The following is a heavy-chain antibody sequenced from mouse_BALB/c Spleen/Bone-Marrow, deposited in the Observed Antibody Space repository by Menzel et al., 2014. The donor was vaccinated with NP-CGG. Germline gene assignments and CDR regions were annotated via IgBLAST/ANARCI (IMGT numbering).Heavy chain of an antibody. D-gene: IGHD2-4*01. V-gene: IGHV2-6-7*01. Sequence: VMLVESGPGLVAPSQSLSITCTVSGFSLTGYGVSWVRQSPGKGLEWLGMIWGDGSTDYNSALKSRLSISKDNSKSQVFLKMNSLQTDDTARYYCARDSFLITRALDYWGQGTSVIVSS. CDR3: ARDSFLITRALDY. J-gene: IGHJ4*01. CDR1: GFSLTGYG. CDR2: IWGDGST.